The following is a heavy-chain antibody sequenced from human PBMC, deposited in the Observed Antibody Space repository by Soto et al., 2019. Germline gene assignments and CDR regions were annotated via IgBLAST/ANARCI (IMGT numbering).Heavy chain of an antibody. CDR2: VSAYRDYT. CDR3: ARDVGDESITYNDAFDV. Sequence: ASVKVSCKASGYSFSTYEINLLRQAPGQGLEWIGWVSAYRDYTDYAEKFQDRVTMTTDTSTNTAYMELRSLTYNDTAVYYCARDVGDESITYNDAFDVWGQGTMVNV. D-gene: IGHD3-10*01. V-gene: IGHV1-18*01. CDR1: GYSFSTYE. J-gene: IGHJ3*01.